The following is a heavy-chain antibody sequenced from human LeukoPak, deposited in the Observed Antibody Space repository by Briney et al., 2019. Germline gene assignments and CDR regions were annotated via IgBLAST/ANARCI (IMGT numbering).Heavy chain of an antibody. V-gene: IGHV4-31*03. Sequence: PSETLSLTCTVSGGSISSGGYYWSWIRQHPGKGLEWIGYIYYSGSTYYNPSLKSRVTISVDTSKNQFSLKLSSVTAADTAVYYCARVGTMVRGVIGAWGQGTLVTVSS. CDR3: ARVGTMVRGVIGA. CDR1: GGSISSGGYY. D-gene: IGHD3-10*01. J-gene: IGHJ5*02. CDR2: IYYSGST.